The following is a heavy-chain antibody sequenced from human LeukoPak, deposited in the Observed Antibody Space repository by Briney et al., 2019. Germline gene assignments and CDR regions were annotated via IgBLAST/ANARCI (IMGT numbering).Heavy chain of an antibody. CDR3: AREPQTYYDFWSGHQRAFDI. V-gene: IGHV1-8*03. J-gene: IGHJ3*02. CDR2: MNPNSGNT. D-gene: IGHD3-3*01. Sequence: ASVKVSCKASGYTFTSYDINWVRQATGQGLEWMGWMNPNSGNTGYAQKFQGRVTITRNTSISTAYMELSSLRSEDTAVYYCAREPQTYYDFWSGHQRAFDIWGQGTMVTVSS. CDR1: GYTFTSYD.